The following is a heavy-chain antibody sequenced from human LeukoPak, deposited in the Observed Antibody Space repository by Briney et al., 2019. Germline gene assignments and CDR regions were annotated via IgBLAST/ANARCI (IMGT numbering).Heavy chain of an antibody. CDR2: IKTKADNYAT. V-gene: IGHV3-73*01. D-gene: IGHD6-25*01. Sequence: GGSLRLSCSASGLTFSVSAIHWVRQASGKGLEWAGRIKTKADNYATAYAASVKGRFTISRDDSTNTAYLQTNSLKTEDTAVYYCTHPAYYYNVDVWGKGTTVTVSS. CDR3: THPAYYYNVDV. CDR1: GLTFSVSA. J-gene: IGHJ6*04.